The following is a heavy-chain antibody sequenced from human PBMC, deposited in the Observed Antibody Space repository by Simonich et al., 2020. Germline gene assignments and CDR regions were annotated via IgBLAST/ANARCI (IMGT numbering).Heavy chain of an antibody. V-gene: IGHV1-18*01. D-gene: IGHD2-15*01. CDR2: ISASKGNK. Sequence: QVQLVQSGAEVKKPGASVNVSCKASGYTFTSYGISWVRQAPGKVREGMGWISASKGNKNYARKLHGRVPMTTDTSTSAAYMELRSLSSDDTAVYYFARASRGTWWYYYFDYWGQGTLVTVSS. CDR3: ARASRGTWWYYYFDY. J-gene: IGHJ4*02. CDR1: GYTFTSYG.